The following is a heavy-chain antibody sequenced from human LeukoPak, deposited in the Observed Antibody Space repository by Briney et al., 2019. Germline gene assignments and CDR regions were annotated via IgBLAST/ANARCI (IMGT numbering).Heavy chain of an antibody. CDR3: ARDPSERYGSGSYFDY. D-gene: IGHD3-10*01. CDR1: GFTFSSYS. Sequence: GSLRLSCAASGFTFSSYSMNWVRQAPGKGLEWGSSISSSSSYIYYADSVKGRFTISRDNAKNSLYLQMNSLRAEDTAVYYCARDPSERYGSGSYFDYWGQGTLVTVSS. J-gene: IGHJ4*02. V-gene: IGHV3-21*01. CDR2: ISSSSSYI.